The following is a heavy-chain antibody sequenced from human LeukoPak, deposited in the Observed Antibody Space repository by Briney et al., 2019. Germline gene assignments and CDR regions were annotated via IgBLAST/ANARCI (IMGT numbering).Heavy chain of an antibody. Sequence: ASVKVSCKASGYTFTSYGISWVRQAPGQGLEWMGWISAYNGNTNYAQKLQGRVTMTTDTSTSTAYMELRSLRSDDTAVYYCARGVVVVPAAIYYYYYMGVWGKGTTVTISS. CDR2: ISAYNGNT. D-gene: IGHD2-2*01. CDR3: ARGVVVVPAAIYYYYYMGV. J-gene: IGHJ6*03. V-gene: IGHV1-18*01. CDR1: GYTFTSYG.